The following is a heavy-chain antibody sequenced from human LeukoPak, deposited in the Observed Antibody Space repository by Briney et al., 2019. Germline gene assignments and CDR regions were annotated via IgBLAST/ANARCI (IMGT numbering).Heavy chain of an antibody. V-gene: IGHV4-30-4*07. Sequence: SETLSLTCAVTGDSISSGDYSWSWIRQPPGKGLEWIGYIYNSGSTKYNPSLKSRVTISVDTSKNQFSLKLSSVTAADTAVYYCARLASSTANYYYYMDVWGKGTTVTISS. D-gene: IGHD2-2*01. CDR2: IYNSGST. CDR1: GDSISSGDYS. J-gene: IGHJ6*03. CDR3: ARLASSTANYYYYMDV.